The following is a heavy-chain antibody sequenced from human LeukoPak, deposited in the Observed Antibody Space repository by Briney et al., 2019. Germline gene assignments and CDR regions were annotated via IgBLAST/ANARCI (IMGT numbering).Heavy chain of an antibody. Sequence: PSGTLSLTCTVSGGSISSSSYYWGWIRQPPGKGLEWIGTIYYSGNTYYNPSLKSRVSISVDTSKNQFSLKLSSVTAADTAVYYCARQAVAGNGFDYWGQGTLVTVSS. CDR1: GGSISSSSYY. J-gene: IGHJ4*02. CDR3: ARQAVAGNGFDY. D-gene: IGHD6-19*01. CDR2: IYYSGNT. V-gene: IGHV4-39*01.